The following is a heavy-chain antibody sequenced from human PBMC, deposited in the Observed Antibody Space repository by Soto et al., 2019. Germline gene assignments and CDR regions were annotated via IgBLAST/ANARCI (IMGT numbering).Heavy chain of an antibody. CDR3: ARDLAVGWFDP. Sequence: QVQLVQSGAEVKKPGASVKVSCKTSGYTFRSYSISWVRQAPGQGLGWMGWINVYNGNKKYAQNLQGRVTMTTDTSTSTAYMELRSLRSDDTAVYYCARDLAVGWFDPWGQGTLVTVSS. CDR2: INVYNGNK. J-gene: IGHJ5*02. D-gene: IGHD2-2*01. CDR1: GYTFRSYS. V-gene: IGHV1-18*01.